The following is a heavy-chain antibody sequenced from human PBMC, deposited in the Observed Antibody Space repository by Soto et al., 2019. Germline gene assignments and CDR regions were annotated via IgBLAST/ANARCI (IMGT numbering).Heavy chain of an antibody. CDR3: ARKYFDILTGYPHFDY. Sequence: QVQLQQSGPGLVKPSGTLSLTCAVSGGSFSSSNWWSWVRQPPGRGLERIGDIYHSGSTHYNPSLNSRVTIAVDKSKNHIGLMLSSVIAADTAVYYCARKYFDILTGYPHFDYWGQGTLVTVSS. CDR1: GGSFSSSNW. V-gene: IGHV4-4*02. D-gene: IGHD3-9*01. J-gene: IGHJ4*02. CDR2: IYHSGST.